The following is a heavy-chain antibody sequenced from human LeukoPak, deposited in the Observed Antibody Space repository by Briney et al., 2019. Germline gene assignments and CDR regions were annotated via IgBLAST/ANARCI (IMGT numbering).Heavy chain of an antibody. CDR1: GGTFSSYA. J-gene: IGHJ4*02. CDR2: IIPIFGTA. D-gene: IGHD2-21*02. Sequence: GASVKVSCKASGGTFSSYAISWVRQAPGQGLEWMGGIIPIFGTANYAQKFQGRVTITTDESTSTAYMELSSLRSEDTAVYYCARVYCGGDCWKPPSAAFDYWGQGTLVTVSS. CDR3: ARVYCGGDCWKPPSAAFDY. V-gene: IGHV1-69*05.